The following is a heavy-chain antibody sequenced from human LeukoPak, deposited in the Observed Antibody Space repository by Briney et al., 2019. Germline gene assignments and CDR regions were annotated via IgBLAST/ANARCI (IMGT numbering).Heavy chain of an antibody. CDR2: IYYSGST. D-gene: IGHD1-26*01. CDR1: GGSISSYY. Sequence: KTSETLSLTCTVSGGSISSYYWSWIRQPPGKGLEWIGYIYYSGSTNYNPSLKSRVTISVDTSKNQFSLKLNSVTAADTAVYYCARGTVGATVLLDYWGQGTLVTVSS. V-gene: IGHV4-59*01. J-gene: IGHJ4*02. CDR3: ARGTVGATVLLDY.